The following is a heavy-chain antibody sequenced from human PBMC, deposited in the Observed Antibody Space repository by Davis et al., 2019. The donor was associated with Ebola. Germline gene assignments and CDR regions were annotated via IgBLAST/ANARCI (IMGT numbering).Heavy chain of an antibody. CDR1: GFTFSSYE. V-gene: IGHV3-48*03. CDR2: ISSSGSTI. Sequence: PGGSLRLSCAASGFTFSSYEMNWVRQAPGKGLEWVSYISSSGSTIYYADSVKGRFTISRDNAKNSLYLQMNSLRAEDTAVYYCARDQVVVVPGDYYYYGMDVWGQGTTVTVSS. CDR3: ARDQVVVVPGDYYYYGMDV. D-gene: IGHD2-15*01. J-gene: IGHJ6*02.